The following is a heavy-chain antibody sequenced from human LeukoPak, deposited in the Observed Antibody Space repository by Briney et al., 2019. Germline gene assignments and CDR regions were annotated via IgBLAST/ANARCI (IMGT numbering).Heavy chain of an antibody. D-gene: IGHD3-10*01. J-gene: IGHJ4*02. CDR2: ISSSGSTI. CDR3: ARNPFPLTMVRGVIPYFDY. CDR1: GFTFSDYY. Sequence: GSLRLSCAASGFTFSDYYMSWIRQAPGKGLEWVSYISSSGSTIYYADSVKGRFTISRDNAKNSLYLQMNSLRAEDTAVYYCARNPFPLTMVRGVIPYFDYWGQGTLVTVSS. V-gene: IGHV3-11*01.